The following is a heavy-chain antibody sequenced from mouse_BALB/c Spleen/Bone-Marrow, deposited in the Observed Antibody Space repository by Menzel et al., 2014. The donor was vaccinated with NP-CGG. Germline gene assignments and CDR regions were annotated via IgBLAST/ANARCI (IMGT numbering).Heavy chain of an antibody. V-gene: IGHV5-9-2*01. Sequence: EVHLVESGGGLVKPGGSLKLSCAAPGFTFSSYGMSWVRQTPEKRLEWVATISGGGSYTYYPDGVEGRFTISRDNAKNNLYLQMGSLRSEDTALYYCARRLTARATFDYWGQGTTLTVSS. J-gene: IGHJ2*01. CDR1: GFTFSSYG. D-gene: IGHD3-2*01. CDR3: ARRLTARATFDY. CDR2: ISGGGSYT.